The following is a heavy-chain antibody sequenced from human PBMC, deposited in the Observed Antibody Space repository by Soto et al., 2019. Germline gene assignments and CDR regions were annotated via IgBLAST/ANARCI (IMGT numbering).Heavy chain of an antibody. CDR1: GFTFSSYA. Sequence: GGSLRLSCAASGFTFSSYAMNWVRQAPGKGLEWVAVISYDGSNKYYADSVKGRFTISRDNSKNTVYLQMNSLRVEDTGVYYCARGYYYPDYWGQGTLVTVSS. J-gene: IGHJ4*02. CDR3: ARGYYYPDY. V-gene: IGHV3-30-3*01. CDR2: ISYDGSNK. D-gene: IGHD3-10*01.